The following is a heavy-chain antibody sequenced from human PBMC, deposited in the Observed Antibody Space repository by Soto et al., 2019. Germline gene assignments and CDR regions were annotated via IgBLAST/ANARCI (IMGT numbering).Heavy chain of an antibody. Sequence: GGSLRLSCAASGFTFTRYSMNWVRQAPGKGLEWVSFISSTTNYIYYGDSMKGRFTISRDNAKNSLYLEMNSLRAEDTAVYYCARESEDLTSNFDYWGQGTLVTVSS. CDR1: GFTFTRYS. J-gene: IGHJ4*02. CDR2: ISSTTNYI. V-gene: IGHV3-21*06. CDR3: ARESEDLTSNFDY.